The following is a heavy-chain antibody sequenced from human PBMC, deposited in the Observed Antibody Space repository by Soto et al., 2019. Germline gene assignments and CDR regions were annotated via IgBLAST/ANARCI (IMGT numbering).Heavy chain of an antibody. Sequence: QVQLQESGPGLVKPSETLSLSCNVSGGSISSDDFFWSWVRQHPARGLAGIGYIYHSGTTYYNPSLQRRIAVSVDTSKNQLTRKWRSVTAAYTAVYFCARDEDDGSVLSGGMDVWGQGTAVTVS. CDR1: GGSISSDDFF. D-gene: IGHD3-10*01. CDR3: ARDEDDGSVLSGGMDV. V-gene: IGHV4-31*03. CDR2: IYHSGTT. J-gene: IGHJ6*02.